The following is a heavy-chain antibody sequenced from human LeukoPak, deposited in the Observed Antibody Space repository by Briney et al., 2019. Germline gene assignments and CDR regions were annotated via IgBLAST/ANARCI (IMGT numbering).Heavy chain of an antibody. D-gene: IGHD6-13*01. CDR3: ARDLYSSSWYLPRRCYYGMDV. CDR2: IWYDGSNK. Sequence: PGGSLRLSCAASGFTFSSYGMHWVRQAPGKGLEWVAVIWYDGSNKYYADSVKGRFTISRDNSKNTLYLQMNSLRAEDTAVYYCARDLYSSSWYLPRRCYYGMDVWGQGTTVTVSS. V-gene: IGHV3-33*01. CDR1: GFTFSSYG. J-gene: IGHJ6*02.